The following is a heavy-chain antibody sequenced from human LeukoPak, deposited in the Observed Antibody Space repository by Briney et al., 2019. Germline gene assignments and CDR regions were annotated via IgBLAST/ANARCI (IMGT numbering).Heavy chain of an antibody. J-gene: IGHJ4*02. CDR1: GGSFSGYY. CDR3: ARRNCGGDCYSSRYFDY. V-gene: IGHV4-34*01. D-gene: IGHD2-21*02. CDR2: INHSGST. Sequence: SETLSLTCAVYGGSFSGYYWSWIRQPPGKRLGWIGEINHSGSTNYNPSLKSRVTISVDTSKNQFSLKLSSVTAADTAVYYCARRNCGGDCYSSRYFDYWGQGTLVTVSS.